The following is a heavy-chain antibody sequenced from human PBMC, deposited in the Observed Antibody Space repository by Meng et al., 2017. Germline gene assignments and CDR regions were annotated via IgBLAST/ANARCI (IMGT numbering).Heavy chain of an antibody. V-gene: IGHV3-30*04. CDR2: ISYDGSNK. CDR1: GFTFSSYA. CDR3: ARDRREIAAAGTLGY. J-gene: IGHJ4*02. D-gene: IGHD6-13*01. Sequence: GGSLRLSCAASGFTFSSYAMHWVRQAPGKGLEWVAVISYDGSNKYYADSVKGRFTISRDNSKNTLYLQMNSLRAEDTAVYYCARDRREIAAAGTLGYWGQGTLVTVSS.